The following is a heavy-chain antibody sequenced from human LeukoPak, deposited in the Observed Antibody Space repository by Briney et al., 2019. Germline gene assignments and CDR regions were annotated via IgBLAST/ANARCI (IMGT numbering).Heavy chain of an antibody. D-gene: IGHD2-2*01. Sequence: PGGSLRLSCATSGFTFNNNAMSWVRQAPGKGLEWVSAINGGGDATEYADSVKGRFTISRDNSKNTLYLQMNSLRPDDTAVYYCARCTASCHANAFDVWGQGTLLTVSS. J-gene: IGHJ3*01. V-gene: IGHV3-23*01. CDR1: GFTFNNNA. CDR2: INGGGDAT. CDR3: ARCTASCHANAFDV.